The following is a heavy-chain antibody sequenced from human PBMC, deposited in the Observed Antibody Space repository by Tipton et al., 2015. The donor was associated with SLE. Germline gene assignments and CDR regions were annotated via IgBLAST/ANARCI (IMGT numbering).Heavy chain of an antibody. D-gene: IGHD3-3*01. CDR3: ARHGYDFWSGYYHHVFDV. CDR2: IDQFGSA. CDR1: GGSITGYY. V-gene: IGHV4-59*08. Sequence: TLSLTCIVSGGSITGYYWSWIRQPPGKRLEWIGYIDQFGSANYNPSLQNRVTISVGRSKTQFSLKLRSVSAADSAMYYCARHGYDFWSGYYHHVFDVWGQGIMLTVSS. J-gene: IGHJ3*01.